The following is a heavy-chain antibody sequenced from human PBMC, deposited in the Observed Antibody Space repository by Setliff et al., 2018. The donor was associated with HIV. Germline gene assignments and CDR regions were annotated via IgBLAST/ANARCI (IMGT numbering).Heavy chain of an antibody. V-gene: IGHV4-39*01. J-gene: IGHJ5*02. D-gene: IGHD2-21*01. Sequence: ETLSLTCSVSGVSINRTDNYWGWIRQSPGKRLEWIGSVSQSGSTYYNPSLKSRITISVDRSKNLFSLKLISVTAADQGVYYCARVPVAGANWFDPWGLGTLVTVSS. CDR3: ARVPVAGANWFDP. CDR2: VSQSGST. CDR1: GVSINRTDNY.